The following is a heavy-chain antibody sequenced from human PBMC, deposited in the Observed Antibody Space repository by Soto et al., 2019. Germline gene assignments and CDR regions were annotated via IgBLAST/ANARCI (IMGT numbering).Heavy chain of an antibody. D-gene: IGHD5-12*01. CDR3: AAGGGLPRYY. CDR1: GGSISSGGYS. J-gene: IGHJ4*02. CDR2: IYHSGST. V-gene: IGHV4-30-2*01. Sequence: QLQLQESGSGLVKPSQTLSLTCAVSGGSISSGGYSWSWIRQPPGKGLEWIGYIYHSGSTYYNPSPKSRVTISVDRSKNQFFLKMSSVTAADTAVYYCAAGGGLPRYYWGQGTLVTVSS.